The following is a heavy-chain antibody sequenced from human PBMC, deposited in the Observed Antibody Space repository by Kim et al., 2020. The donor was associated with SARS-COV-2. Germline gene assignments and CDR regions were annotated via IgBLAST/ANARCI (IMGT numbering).Heavy chain of an antibody. J-gene: IGHJ6*02. CDR1: GGTFSSYA. CDR2: IIPIFGTA. D-gene: IGHD6-13*01. V-gene: IGHV1-69*13. Sequence: SVKVSCKASGGTFSSYAISWVRQAPGQGLEWMGGIIPIFGTANYAQKFQGRVTITADESTSTAYMELSSLRSEDTAVYYCATIAAAGPMYYYYGMDVWGQGTTVTVSS. CDR3: ATIAAAGPMYYYYGMDV.